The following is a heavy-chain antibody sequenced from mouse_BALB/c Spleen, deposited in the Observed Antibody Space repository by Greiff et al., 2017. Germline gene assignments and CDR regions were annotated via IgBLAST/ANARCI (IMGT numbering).Heavy chain of an antibody. CDR3: ARDGYEGAMDY. D-gene: IGHD2-10*02. CDR1: GFTFSSYA. Sequence: EVKLVESGGGLVKPGGSLKLSCAASGFTFSSYAMSWVRQSPEKRLEWVAEISSGGSYTYYPDTVTGRFTISRDNAKNTLYLEMSSLRSEDTAMYYCARDGYEGAMDYWGQGTSVTVSS. CDR2: ISSGGSYT. V-gene: IGHV5-9-4*01. J-gene: IGHJ4*01.